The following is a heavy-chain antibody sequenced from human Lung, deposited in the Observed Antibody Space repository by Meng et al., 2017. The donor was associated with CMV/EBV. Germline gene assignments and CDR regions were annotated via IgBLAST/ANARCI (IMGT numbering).Heavy chain of an antibody. V-gene: IGHV1-2*02. CDR1: GYTFTGYY. Sequence: ASVKVSCKASGYTFTGYYMHWVRQAPGQGLEWMGWINPNSGGKNYAQKFQGRVTMTRDTSISTAYMELSRVKSDNTAVYYCARDGLALTQQLVPYGMDVWGQGTTVTVSS. CDR3: ARDGLALTQQLVPYGMDV. J-gene: IGHJ6*02. CDR2: INPNSGGK. D-gene: IGHD6-13*01.